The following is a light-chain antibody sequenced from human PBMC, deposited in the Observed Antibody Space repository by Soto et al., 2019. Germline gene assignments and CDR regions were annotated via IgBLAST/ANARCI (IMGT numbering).Light chain of an antibody. J-gene: IGKJ1*01. Sequence: EIVMTQSPGTLSLSPGERATLSCRASQSVSSYLAWYQQKPGQAPRLLISDASDRATGIPDRFSGSGSGTDFTVTISRLVPEDFAVYYCQPYGDSPVTFGQGTKVDIK. CDR2: DAS. CDR3: QPYGDSPVT. V-gene: IGKV3-20*01. CDR1: QSVSSY.